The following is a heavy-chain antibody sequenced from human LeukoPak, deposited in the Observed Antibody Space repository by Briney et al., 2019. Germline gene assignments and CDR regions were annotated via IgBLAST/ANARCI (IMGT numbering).Heavy chain of an antibody. D-gene: IGHD6-6*01. CDR1: GFTFSNYG. J-gene: IGHJ4*02. CDR3: AKDRLKLGIDY. Sequence: GRSLRLSCAASGFTFSNYGMHWVRQAPGKGLEWVSTISGSGSSTYYADSVKGRFTISRDNSKNTLYLQMNSLRAEDTAVYYCAKDRLKLGIDYWGQGTLVTVSS. CDR2: ISGSGSST. V-gene: IGHV3-23*01.